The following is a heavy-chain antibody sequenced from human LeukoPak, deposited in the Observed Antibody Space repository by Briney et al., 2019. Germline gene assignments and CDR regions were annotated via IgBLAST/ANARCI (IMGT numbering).Heavy chain of an antibody. Sequence: ASVKVSCKASGYTFTSYDINWVRQATGQGLEWMGWINPNSGGTNYAQKFQGRVTMTRDTSISTAYMELSRLRSDDTAVYYCARGVRITGTTSFDYWGQGTLVTVSS. D-gene: IGHD1-20*01. CDR3: ARGVRITGTTSFDY. J-gene: IGHJ4*02. CDR2: INPNSGGT. CDR1: GYTFTSYD. V-gene: IGHV1-2*02.